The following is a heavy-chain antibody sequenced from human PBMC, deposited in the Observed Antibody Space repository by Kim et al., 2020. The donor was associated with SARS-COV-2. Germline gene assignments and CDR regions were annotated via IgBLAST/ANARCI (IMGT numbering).Heavy chain of an antibody. CDR3: ASTNFEDIVVVPAANTYNWFDP. V-gene: IGHV4-4*02. J-gene: IGHJ5*02. CDR2: IYHSGST. Sequence: SETLSLTCAVSGGSISSSNWWSWVRQPPGKGLEWIGEIYHSGSTNYNPSLKSRVTISVDKSKNQFSLKLSSVTAADTAVYYCASTNFEDIVVVPAANTYNWFDPWGQGTLVTVSS. D-gene: IGHD2-2*01. CDR1: GGSISSSNW.